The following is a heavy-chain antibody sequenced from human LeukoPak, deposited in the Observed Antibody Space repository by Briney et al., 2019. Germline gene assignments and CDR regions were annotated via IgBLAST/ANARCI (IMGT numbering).Heavy chain of an antibody. D-gene: IGHD3-22*01. J-gene: IGHJ5*02. V-gene: IGHV4-59*01. CDR3: ARSPYYYDSSGYYH. CDR2: IYYSGST. Sequence: PSETLSLTCTVSGGSIRSYYWSWIRRPPGKGLEWIGYIYYSGSTNYNPSLKSRVTISVDTSKNQFSLKLSSVTAADTAVYYCARSPYYYDSSGYYHWGQGTLVTVSS. CDR1: GGSIRSYY.